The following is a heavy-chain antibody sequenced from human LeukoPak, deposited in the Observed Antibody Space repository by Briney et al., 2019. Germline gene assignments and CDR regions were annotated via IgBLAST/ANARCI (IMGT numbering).Heavy chain of an antibody. CDR2: ISAYNGDT. J-gene: IGHJ4*02. V-gene: IGHV1-18*01. D-gene: IGHD3-22*01. CDR1: GYTFTSYD. Sequence: ASVKVSCKASGYTFTSYDINWVRQAPGQGLEWMGWISAYNGDTNYAQKLQGRVTMTTDTSTSTAYMELRSLRSDDTAVYYCARDGHRMYYYESSVYRFDYWGQGTLVTVSS. CDR3: ARDGHRMYYYESSVYRFDY.